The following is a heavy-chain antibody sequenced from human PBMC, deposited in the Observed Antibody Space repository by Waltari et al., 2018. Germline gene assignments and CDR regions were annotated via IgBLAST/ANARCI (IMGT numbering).Heavy chain of an antibody. CDR1: GGTLRSYA. Sequence: QVQLVQSGAEVKKPGSSVKVSCKASGGTLRSYAISWVRQAPGQGLEWMGGIIPIFGTANYAQKCQGRVTITADESTSTAYMELSSLRSEDTAVYYCARDRDSTSLFDYWGQGTLVTVSS. D-gene: IGHD2-2*01. CDR2: IIPIFGTA. CDR3: ARDRDSTSLFDY. J-gene: IGHJ4*02. V-gene: IGHV1-69*01.